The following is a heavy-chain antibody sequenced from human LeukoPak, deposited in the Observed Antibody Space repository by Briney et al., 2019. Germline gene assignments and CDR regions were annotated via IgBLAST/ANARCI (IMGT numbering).Heavy chain of an antibody. V-gene: IGHV1-2*06. CDR2: ISPNSGGT. J-gene: IGHJ3*02. D-gene: IGHD5-24*01. CDR1: GYTFSGYY. Sequence: VSVKVSCTASGYTFSGYYMNWVRQAPGQGLEWIGRISPNSGGTHYAQKFQGRFTMSRDTSISTAYMELSRLRSDDTAVYYCARVGDGLNDAFDIWGRGTMVTVSS. CDR3: ARVGDGLNDAFDI.